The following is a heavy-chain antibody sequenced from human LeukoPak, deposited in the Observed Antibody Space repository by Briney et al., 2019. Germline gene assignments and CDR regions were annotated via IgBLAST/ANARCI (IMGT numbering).Heavy chain of an antibody. CDR2: IFSGGST. CDR1: GFTVSSNY. D-gene: IGHD6-19*01. V-gene: IGHV3-66*01. J-gene: IGHJ5*02. Sequence: GSLRLSCAASGFTVSSNYMSWVRQAPGEGLEWVSVIFSGGSTSYADSAKGRFTISRDNSKNTLYLQMNSLRVEDTAVYYCARARDSSGWFRWIDPWGQGTLVTVSS. CDR3: ARARDSSGWFRWIDP.